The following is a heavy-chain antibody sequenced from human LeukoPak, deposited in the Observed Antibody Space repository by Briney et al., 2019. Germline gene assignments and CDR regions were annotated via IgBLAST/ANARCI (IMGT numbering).Heavy chain of an antibody. CDR3: ARSRAHDAFDI. J-gene: IGHJ3*02. Sequence: SETLSLTCTVSGGSISSYYWSWIRQPPGKGLEWIGYIYYSGSTNYNPSLKSRVTISVDMSKNQFSLKLSSVTAADTAVYHCARSRAHDAFDIWGQGTMVTVSS. V-gene: IGHV4-59*12. CDR2: IYYSGST. CDR1: GGSISSYY.